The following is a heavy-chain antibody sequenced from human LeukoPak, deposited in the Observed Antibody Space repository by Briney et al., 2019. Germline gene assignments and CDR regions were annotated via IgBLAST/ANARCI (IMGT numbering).Heavy chain of an antibody. J-gene: IGHJ4*02. CDR1: GGSISSDTYY. D-gene: IGHD6-13*01. CDR3: ARQVAAAGRIHDY. Sequence: NPSQTLSLTCTVSGGSISSDTYYWSWLRQPAGKGLEWIGRIYTSGSTNYNPSLKRRFTISIDTSKNQFSLKLSSVTAADTALYYCARQVAAAGRIHDYWGQGTLVTVSS. V-gene: IGHV4-61*02. CDR2: IYTSGST.